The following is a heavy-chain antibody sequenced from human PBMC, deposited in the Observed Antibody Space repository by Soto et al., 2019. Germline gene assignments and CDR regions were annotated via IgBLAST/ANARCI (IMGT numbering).Heavy chain of an antibody. CDR2: IYYSGST. CDR3: ARDSLYDYVWGSYRRFDY. Sequence: SETLSLTCTVSGGSISSGGYYWSWIRQHPGKGLEWIGYIYYSGSTYYNPSLKSRVTISVDTYKNQFSLKLSSVTAADTAVYYCARDSLYDYVWGSYRRFDYWGQGTLVTVSS. CDR1: GGSISSGGYY. J-gene: IGHJ4*02. D-gene: IGHD3-16*02. V-gene: IGHV4-31*03.